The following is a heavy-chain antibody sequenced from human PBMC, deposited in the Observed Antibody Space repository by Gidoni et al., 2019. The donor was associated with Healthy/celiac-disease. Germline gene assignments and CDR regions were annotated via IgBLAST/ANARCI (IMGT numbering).Heavy chain of an antibody. Sequence: QVQLVESGGGLVKPGGSLRLSCAASGFTFSDYYMSWIRQAPGKGLEWVSYISSSSSYTNYADSVKGRFTISRDNAKNSLYLQMNSLRAEDTAVYYCARMRLSGYYLDYWGQGTLVTVSS. D-gene: IGHD3-3*01. V-gene: IGHV3-11*06. CDR3: ARMRLSGYYLDY. CDR1: GFTFSDYY. CDR2: ISSSSSYT. J-gene: IGHJ4*02.